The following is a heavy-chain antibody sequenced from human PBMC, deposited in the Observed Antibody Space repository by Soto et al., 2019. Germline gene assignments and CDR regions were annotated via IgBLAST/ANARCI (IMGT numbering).Heavy chain of an antibody. CDR1: GFTFSSYA. Sequence: GGSLRLSCAASGFTFSSYAMSWVRQAPGKGLEWVSAISGSGGSTYYADSVKGRFTISRDNSKNTLYLQMNSLRAEDTAVYYCEKDSGSYPPGGYFDYWGQGTLVTVSS. D-gene: IGHD1-26*01. CDR2: ISGSGGST. J-gene: IGHJ4*02. V-gene: IGHV3-23*01. CDR3: EKDSGSYPPGGYFDY.